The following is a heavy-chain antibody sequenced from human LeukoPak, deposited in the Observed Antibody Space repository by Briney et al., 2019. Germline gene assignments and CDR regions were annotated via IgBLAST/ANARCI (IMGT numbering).Heavy chain of an antibody. CDR3: ARSRRGGTLDY. Sequence: GGSLQISCQASGLPFTNYWITGGRRVPGKGLGGMGSIYLPDSDTRYTPSFQGQLTISADKSISTAYLQWSSLKASDTAMYYCARSRRGGTLDYWGQGTLVTVSS. D-gene: IGHD1-1*01. CDR1: GLPFTNYW. V-gene: IGHV5-51*01. J-gene: IGHJ4*02. CDR2: IYLPDSDT.